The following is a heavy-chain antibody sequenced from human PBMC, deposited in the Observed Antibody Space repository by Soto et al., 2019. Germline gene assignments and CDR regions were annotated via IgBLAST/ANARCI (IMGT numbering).Heavy chain of an antibody. J-gene: IGHJ4*02. CDR3: ARENHAKFDY. Sequence: EVQLVESGGGLVQPGGSLRLSCAASGFTFSPYWMSWVRQAPGKGLEWVASIAQDGGDQHYVGSVKGRFTISKDTAKNSLFLQVDSLRAEDTAVYYCARENHAKFDYWGQGTLVTVSS. CDR2: IAQDGGDQ. CDR1: GFTFSPYW. V-gene: IGHV3-7*01.